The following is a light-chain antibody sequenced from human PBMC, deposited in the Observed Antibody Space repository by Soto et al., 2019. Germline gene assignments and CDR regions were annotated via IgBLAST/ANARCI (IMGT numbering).Light chain of an antibody. Sequence: DIVMTQSPLSLPVTPGEPASISCRSSQSLLHTNGYNYLDWYLQKPGQSPQLLIYLGSNRASGVPDRFSVSGSGPDFTLKISRVEAEDVGVYYCMQALQTRLTFGGGTKVEIK. J-gene: IGKJ4*01. V-gene: IGKV2-28*01. CDR3: MQALQTRLT. CDR2: LGS. CDR1: QSLLHTNGYNY.